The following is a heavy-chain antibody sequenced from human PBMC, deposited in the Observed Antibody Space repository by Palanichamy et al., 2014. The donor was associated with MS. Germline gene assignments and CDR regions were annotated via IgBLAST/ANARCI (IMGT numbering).Heavy chain of an antibody. V-gene: IGHV4-38-2*01. Sequence: QVQLQESGPGLVKPSGTLSLSCDVSGYSISSGYFWAWIRQPPGKGLEWIGSVYHGGNTYYNPSLKSRLTLSVDTSKNQFSLKVISVTAADTAVYYCARHGTVTPTGWFDPWGQGAPVTVSS. D-gene: IGHD4-17*01. CDR2: VYHGGNT. CDR3: ARHGTVTPTGWFDP. J-gene: IGHJ5*02. CDR1: GYSISSGYF.